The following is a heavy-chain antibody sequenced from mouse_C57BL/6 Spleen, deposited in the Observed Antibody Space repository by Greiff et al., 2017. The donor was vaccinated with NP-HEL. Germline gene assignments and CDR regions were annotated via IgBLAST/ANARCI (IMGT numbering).Heavy chain of an antibody. CDR1: GYSITSGYY. V-gene: IGHV3-6*01. CDR2: ISYDGSN. D-gene: IGHD1-1*01. J-gene: IGHJ3*01. CDR3: ARDHYGSSGFAY. Sequence: VQLKESGPGLVKPSQSLSLTCSVTGYSITSGYYWNWIRQFPGNKLEWMGYISYDGSNNYNPSLKNRISITRDTSKNQFFLKLNSVTTEDTATYYCARDHYGSSGFAYWGQGTLVTVSA.